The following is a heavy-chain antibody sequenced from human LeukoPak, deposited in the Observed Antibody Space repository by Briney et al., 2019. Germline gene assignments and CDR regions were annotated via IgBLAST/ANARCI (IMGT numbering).Heavy chain of an antibody. J-gene: IGHJ4*02. CDR3: ARGGETKLTY. CDR2: IKEDGNER. Sequence: GGSLRLSCAASGFTFSSYQMSWVRQAPGKGLERVANIKEDGNERYYLDSVRGRFTISRDNAKNSLYLQMNSLRAEDAAVYYCARGGETKLTYWGQGTLVTVSS. V-gene: IGHV3-7*01. CDR1: GFTFSSYQ. D-gene: IGHD4-11*01.